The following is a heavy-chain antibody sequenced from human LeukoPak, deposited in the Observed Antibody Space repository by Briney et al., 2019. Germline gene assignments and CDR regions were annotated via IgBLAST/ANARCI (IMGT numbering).Heavy chain of an antibody. V-gene: IGHV5-51*01. CDR1: GYSFTSYW. D-gene: IGHD6-6*01. CDR3: AGRGDRSSYPN. J-gene: IGHJ4*02. CDR2: IYPGDSDT. Sequence: GESLKISCKGSGYSFTSYWIGWVRQMPGKGLEWMGIIYPGDSDTSSSPSFHGQATISADTSITTAYLQWSSLKPSDTAMYSCAGRGDRSSYPNWGQETLVTVSS.